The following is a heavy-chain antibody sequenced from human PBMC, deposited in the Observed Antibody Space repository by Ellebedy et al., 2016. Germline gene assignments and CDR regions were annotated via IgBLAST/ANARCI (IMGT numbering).Heavy chain of an antibody. CDR3: ARGGGCTYDSCYIPDV. J-gene: IGHJ2*01. CDR1: GFTLDSHA. Sequence: GGSLRLSXAASGFTLDSHAVTWVRQAPGRGLEWVSSIGRGGDTHDADSVKGRFTISRDDAKNSLYLQMDNLRAEDTAVYYCARGGGCTYDSCYIPDVWGRGTLVTVSS. V-gene: IGHV3-23*01. CDR2: IGRGGDT. D-gene: IGHD2-15*01.